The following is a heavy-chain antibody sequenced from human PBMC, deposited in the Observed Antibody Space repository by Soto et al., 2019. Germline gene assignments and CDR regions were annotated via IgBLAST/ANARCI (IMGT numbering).Heavy chain of an antibody. CDR2: IYYSGST. D-gene: IGHD3-22*01. Sequence: QVQLQESGPGLVKPSQTLSLTCTVSGGSISSGGDYWSWIRQHPGKGLEWIGYIYYSGSTYYNTSRKSRVTISVDTSKNQFSLKLSSVTAADTAVYYCARGGYYDSSGYYGYWGQGTLVTVSS. CDR1: GGSISSGGDY. CDR3: ARGGYYDSSGYYGY. V-gene: IGHV4-31*03. J-gene: IGHJ4*02.